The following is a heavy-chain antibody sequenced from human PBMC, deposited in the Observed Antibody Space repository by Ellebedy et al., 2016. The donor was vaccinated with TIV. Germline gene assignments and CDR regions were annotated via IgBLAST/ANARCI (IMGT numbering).Heavy chain of an antibody. V-gene: IGHV3-66*01. CDR2: TYSVGTT. J-gene: IGHJ4*02. CDR3: ARGEVGGDRRYFDY. CDR1: GFTVSSNY. Sequence: GGSLRLSXAASGFTVSSNYMSWVRQAPGKGLEWVSITYSVGTTYYADSVKGRFTISRDNSENTLYLQMNSLRAEDTAVYYCARGEVGGDRRYFDYWGQGTLVTVSS. D-gene: IGHD2-2*01.